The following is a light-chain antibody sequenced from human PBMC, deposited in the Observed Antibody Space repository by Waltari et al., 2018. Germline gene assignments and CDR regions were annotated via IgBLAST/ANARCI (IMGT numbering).Light chain of an antibody. CDR2: DVS. CDR1: SSDVGGYNY. J-gene: IGLJ3*02. CDR3: SSYTSSVTVV. Sequence: QSALTQPASVSGSPGQSITISCTGTSSDVGGYNYVSWYQQHPGKAPKLMIYDVSNRPSGVPNRFSGSKSGNTASLPISGLQAEDEADYYCSSYTSSVTVVFGGGTKLTVL. V-gene: IGLV2-14*03.